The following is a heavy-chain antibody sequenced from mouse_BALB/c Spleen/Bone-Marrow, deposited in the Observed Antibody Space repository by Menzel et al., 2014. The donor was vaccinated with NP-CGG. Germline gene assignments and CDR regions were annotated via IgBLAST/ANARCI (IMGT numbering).Heavy chain of an antibody. CDR3: ARSHGYYPYWYFDV. J-gene: IGHJ1*01. CDR2: IDPSDSET. D-gene: IGHD2-3*01. CDR1: GYTFTSYW. V-gene: IGHV1-69*02. Sequence: QVQLQQSGAELVKPGAPMKLSCKASGYTFTSYWMNWVKQRPGRGLKWIGRIDPSDSETHYNQKFKDKATLTVDKSSSTAYIQLSSLTSEDSAVYYCARSHGYYPYWYFDVWGAGTTVTVSS.